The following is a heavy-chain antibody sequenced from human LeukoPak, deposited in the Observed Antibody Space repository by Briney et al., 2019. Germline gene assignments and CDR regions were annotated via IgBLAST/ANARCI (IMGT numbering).Heavy chain of an antibody. CDR3: ARVVVYDSSGTDAFDI. D-gene: IGHD3-22*01. Sequence: SVKVSCKASGGTFSSYTISWVRQAPGQGLEWMGGIIPIFGTANYAQKFQGRVTITTDESTSTAYMELSSLRSEDTAVYYCARVVVYDSSGTDAFDIWGQGTMVTVSS. V-gene: IGHV1-69*05. CDR2: IIPIFGTA. J-gene: IGHJ3*02. CDR1: GGTFSSYT.